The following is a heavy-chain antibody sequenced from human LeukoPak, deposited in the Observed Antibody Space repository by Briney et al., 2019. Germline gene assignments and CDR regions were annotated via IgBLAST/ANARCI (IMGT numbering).Heavy chain of an antibody. CDR3: ARALIVVVPAAVDAFDI. CDR2: IYTSGST. CDR1: GGSISSGSYY. V-gene: IGHV4-61*02. D-gene: IGHD2-2*01. Sequence: SQTLSLTCTVSGGSISSGSYYWSWIRQPAGKGLEWIGRIYTSGSTNYNPSLKSRVTISVDTSKNQFSLKLSSVTAADTAVYYCARALIVVVPAAVDAFDIWGQGTMVTVSS. J-gene: IGHJ3*02.